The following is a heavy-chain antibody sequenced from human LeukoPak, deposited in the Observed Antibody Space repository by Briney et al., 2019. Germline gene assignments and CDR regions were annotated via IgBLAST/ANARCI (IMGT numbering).Heavy chain of an antibody. CDR2: IYYSGST. V-gene: IGHV4-59*01. CDR3: ARAYYDPPFRRVYYFDY. J-gene: IGHJ4*02. Sequence: SETLSLTCTVSGGSISSYYWSWIRQPPGKGLEWIGYIYYSGSTNYNPSLKSRVTISVDTSKNQFSLELSSVTAADTAVYYCARAYYDPPFRRVYYFDYWGQGTLVTVSS. CDR1: GGSISSYY. D-gene: IGHD3-22*01.